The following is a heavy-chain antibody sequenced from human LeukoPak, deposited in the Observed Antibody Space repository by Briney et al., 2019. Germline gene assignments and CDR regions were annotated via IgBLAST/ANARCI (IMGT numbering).Heavy chain of an antibody. J-gene: IGHJ6*02. V-gene: IGHV3-23*01. Sequence: GGSLRLSCAASGFTFSSCAMSWVRQAPGKGLEWVSAISGSSGSTYYADSVKGRFTISRDNSKNTLYLQMNSLRAEDTAVYYCAKDDGSGIYRINYGLDVWGQGTTVTVSS. CDR2: ISGSSGST. D-gene: IGHD3-10*01. CDR3: AKDDGSGIYRINYGLDV. CDR1: GFTFSSCA.